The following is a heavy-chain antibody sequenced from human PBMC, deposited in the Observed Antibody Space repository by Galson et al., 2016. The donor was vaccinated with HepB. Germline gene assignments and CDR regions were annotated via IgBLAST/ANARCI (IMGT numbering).Heavy chain of an antibody. V-gene: IGHV4-59*01. CDR1: GGSFNDFF. D-gene: IGHD4-17*01. J-gene: IGHJ4*02. Sequence: SETLSLTCSVSGGSFNDFFWNWIRQPPGKGLEWIGYVYYSGNTNYNPSLKSRVTISVDTSKNQFSLKLNSVTAADTAVYFCAREVHGDNDYPDSWGQGTLVTVSS. CDR3: AREVHGDNDYPDS. CDR2: VYYSGNT.